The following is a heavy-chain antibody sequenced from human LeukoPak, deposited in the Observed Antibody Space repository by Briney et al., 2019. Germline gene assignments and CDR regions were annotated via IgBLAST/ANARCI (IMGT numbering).Heavy chain of an antibody. Sequence: GGSLRLSCAASGFTFSSYDMHWVRQATGKGLEWVSAIGTAGDTYYPGSVKGRFTISRENAKNSLYLQMNSLRAGDTAVYYCPRASGSSHPFDYWAQGPLATVSS. CDR1: GFTFSSYD. J-gene: IGHJ4*02. CDR3: PRASGSSHPFDY. V-gene: IGHV3-13*01. D-gene: IGHD1-26*01. CDR2: IGTAGDT.